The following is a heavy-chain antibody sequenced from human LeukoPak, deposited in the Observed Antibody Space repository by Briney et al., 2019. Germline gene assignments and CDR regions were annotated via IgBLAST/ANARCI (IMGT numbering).Heavy chain of an antibody. CDR2: INSISTYI. Sequence: PGGSLRLSCAASRFTFSSYSVNWVRQAPGKGLEWVSSINSISTYIHYADSVKGRFTISRDNSKNTLYLEMNSLRAEVTAVYYCARASYSYGYQIPLYWGQGTLVTVSS. CDR3: ARASYSYGYQIPLY. D-gene: IGHD5-18*01. V-gene: IGHV3-21*01. CDR1: RFTFSSYS. J-gene: IGHJ4*02.